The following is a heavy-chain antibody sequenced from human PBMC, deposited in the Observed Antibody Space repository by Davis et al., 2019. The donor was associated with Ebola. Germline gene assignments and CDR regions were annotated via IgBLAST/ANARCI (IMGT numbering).Heavy chain of an antibody. V-gene: IGHV4-34*01. CDR1: GGSFSGYY. CDR2: INHSGST. Sequence: MPSDPLSLTFAVQGGSFSGYYWSWIRQPPGKGLAWIGEINHSGSTNYNPSLKSRVTISVDTSKNQFSLKLSSVTAADTAVYYCARGRGYCSGGSCYGTPRFDYWGQGTLVTVSS. CDR3: ARGRGYCSGGSCYGTPRFDY. D-gene: IGHD2-15*01. J-gene: IGHJ4*02.